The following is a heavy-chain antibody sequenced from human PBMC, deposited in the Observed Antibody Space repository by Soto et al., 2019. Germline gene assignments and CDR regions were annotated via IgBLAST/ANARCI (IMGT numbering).Heavy chain of an antibody. V-gene: IGHV4-59*01. Sequence: ASETLSLTCSVSGDSISSYYWSWIRQPPGKGLEWIGYIYYSGSTNYNPSFKSRVTISVDTPKNQFSLKLTSVTAADTAVYYSARGVATIGPWGQGTLVTVSS. CDR3: ARGVATIGP. J-gene: IGHJ5*02. CDR1: GDSISSYY. CDR2: IYYSGST. D-gene: IGHD5-12*01.